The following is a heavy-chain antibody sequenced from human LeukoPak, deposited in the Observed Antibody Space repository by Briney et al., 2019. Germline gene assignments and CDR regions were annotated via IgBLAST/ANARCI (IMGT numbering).Heavy chain of an antibody. V-gene: IGHV3-9*01. Sequence: PGGSLRLSCAASGFTFDDYAMHWVRQAPGKGLEWVSGISWNSGSIGYADSAKGRFTISRDNAKNSLYLQMNSLRAEDTAVYYCAVYGDYDYWGQGTLVTVSS. J-gene: IGHJ4*02. D-gene: IGHD4-17*01. CDR2: ISWNSGSI. CDR1: GFTFDDYA. CDR3: AVYGDYDY.